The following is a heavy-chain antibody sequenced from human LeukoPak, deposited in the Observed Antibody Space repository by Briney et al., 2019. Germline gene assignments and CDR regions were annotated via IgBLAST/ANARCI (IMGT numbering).Heavy chain of an antibody. Sequence: PSETLSLTCAVYGGSFSGYYWSWIRQPPGKGLEWIGEINHSGSTNYNPSLKSRVTISVDTSKNQFSLKLSSVTAADTAVYYCARRALGSGYDLGWYFDLWGRGTPVTVSS. V-gene: IGHV4-34*01. J-gene: IGHJ2*01. CDR3: ARRALGSGYDLGWYFDL. CDR1: GGSFSGYY. CDR2: INHSGST. D-gene: IGHD5-12*01.